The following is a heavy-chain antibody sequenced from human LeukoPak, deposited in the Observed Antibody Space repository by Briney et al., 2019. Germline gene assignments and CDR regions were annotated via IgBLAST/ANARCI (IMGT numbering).Heavy chain of an antibody. D-gene: IGHD1-14*01. J-gene: IGHJ4*02. Sequence: SETLSLTCTVSGASLTNYYWSWFRQTPGEGLEWLGYISHTGITDYNPPLESRVIISADTSRNQFSLHLTSMPAADTPVYYCARFLSAADHPDSWVQGTLVTVCS. CDR1: GASLTNYY. CDR3: ARFLSAADHPDS. CDR2: ISHTGIT. V-gene: IGHV4-59*12.